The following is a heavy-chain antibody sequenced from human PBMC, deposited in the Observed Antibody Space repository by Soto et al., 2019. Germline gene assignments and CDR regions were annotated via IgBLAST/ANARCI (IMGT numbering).Heavy chain of an antibody. CDR3: ARDAPGVAPY. J-gene: IGHJ4*02. CDR2: INYRGTT. Sequence: QVQLQESGPGLVKPSQTLSLTCTVSGGSIINGDTYLNWIRQHPEKGPEWMGYINYRGTTNYNPALKSRILISIDTSKNQFSLRLPSVTAADTAVYYCARDAPGVAPYWGQGTLVTVSS. V-gene: IGHV4-31*03. CDR1: GGSIINGDTY. D-gene: IGHD2-15*01.